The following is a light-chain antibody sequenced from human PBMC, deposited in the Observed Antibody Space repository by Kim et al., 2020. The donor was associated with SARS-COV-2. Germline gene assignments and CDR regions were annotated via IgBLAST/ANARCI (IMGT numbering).Light chain of an antibody. Sequence: PGKTARITCGGNNMGSKSVHWYQQRPGQAPVLVIYYDSDRPSGIPERFSGSNSGNTATLTISRVEAGDEADYYCQVWDSSSDHWVFGGGTQLTVL. CDR1: NMGSKS. J-gene: IGLJ3*02. CDR2: YDS. CDR3: QVWDSSSDHWV. V-gene: IGLV3-21*04.